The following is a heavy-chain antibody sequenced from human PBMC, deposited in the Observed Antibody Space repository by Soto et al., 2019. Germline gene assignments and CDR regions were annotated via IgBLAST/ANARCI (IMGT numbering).Heavy chain of an antibody. Sequence: EVQLVESAGGLVKPGGSLRLSCVASGFSFNEAWMNWVRQAPGEGLAWVGRIKTSAGGGATDYAAPVQGRFTISRDDSKNALYLHMNSPRTEDTAIYYCTTGSVEGIWGQGTTVTVSS. CDR3: TTGSVEGI. V-gene: IGHV3-15*07. CDR1: GFSFNEAW. D-gene: IGHD2-15*01. J-gene: IGHJ6*02. CDR2: IKTSAGGGAT.